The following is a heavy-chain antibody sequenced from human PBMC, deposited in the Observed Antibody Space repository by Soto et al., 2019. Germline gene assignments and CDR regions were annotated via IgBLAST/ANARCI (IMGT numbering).Heavy chain of an antibody. J-gene: IGHJ4*02. V-gene: IGHV1-8*01. CDR2: MNPNNNNT. D-gene: IGHD2-8*01. CDR1: GYTVTSYD. Sequence: ACGNHSCKASGYTVTSYDINCGRQATGQGLEWMGWMNPNNNNTGYAQKFQGRVTMTRNTSISTAYMELSSLGSEDTAVYYCARGPHPYFNDYWGQGTLVTVSS. CDR3: ARGPHPYFNDY.